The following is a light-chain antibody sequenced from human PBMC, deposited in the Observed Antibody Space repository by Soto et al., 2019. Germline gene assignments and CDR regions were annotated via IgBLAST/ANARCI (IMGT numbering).Light chain of an antibody. CDR1: RYNIGSNT. CDR2: SNN. Sequence: QSVLTHPHSACGSPGQRVTISYSGSRYNIGSNTVTWYQQLPGTAPKLLIYSNNQRPSGVPDRFSGSKSGTSASLAISGLQSEDEADYYCAAWDDSLNGSYVFGTGTKVTAL. J-gene: IGLJ1*01. CDR3: AAWDDSLNGSYV. V-gene: IGLV1-44*01.